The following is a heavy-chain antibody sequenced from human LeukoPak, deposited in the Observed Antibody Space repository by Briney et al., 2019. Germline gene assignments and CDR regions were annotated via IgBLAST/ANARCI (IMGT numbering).Heavy chain of an antibody. V-gene: IGHV4-30-2*01. CDR3: ARGGRNYRYYFDY. CDR1: GGSISSGGYS. J-gene: IGHJ4*02. CDR2: IYHSGST. Sequence: SETLSLTYAVSGGSISSGGYSWSWIRQPPGTGLEWIGYIYHSGSTYYNPSLKSRVTISVDRSKNQFSLKLSSVTAADTAVYYCARGGRNYRYYFDYWGQGTLVTVSS. D-gene: IGHD4-11*01.